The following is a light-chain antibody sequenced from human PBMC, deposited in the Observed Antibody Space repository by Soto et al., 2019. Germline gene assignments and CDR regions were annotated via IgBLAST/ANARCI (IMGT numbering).Light chain of an antibody. V-gene: IGLV1-51*01. CDR3: VAWDSRLNTVV. CDR2: DNN. J-gene: IGLJ2*01. Sequence: QSVLTQPPSVSAAAGQKVTISCSGSSSNIRINYISWYQQLPGTAPKLLIYDNNKRPSGIPDRFSGSRSGTSATLGITGLQTGDEADYYCVAWDSRLNTVVFGGGTKLTVL. CDR1: SSNIRINY.